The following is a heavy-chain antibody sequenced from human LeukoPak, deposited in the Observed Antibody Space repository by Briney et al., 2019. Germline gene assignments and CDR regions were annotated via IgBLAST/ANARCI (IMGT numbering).Heavy chain of an antibody. CDR2: ISAYNGNT. V-gene: IGHV1-18*01. D-gene: IGHD3-10*01. Sequence: ASVKVSCKASGYTFTSYGISWVRQAPGQGLEWMGWISAYNGNTNYAQKLQGRVTMTTDTSTSTAYMELRSLRSDDTAVYYCAKVSRYYGSGSYYRDGEFDYWGQGTLVTVSS. J-gene: IGHJ4*02. CDR3: AKVSRYYGSGSYYRDGEFDY. CDR1: GYTFTSYG.